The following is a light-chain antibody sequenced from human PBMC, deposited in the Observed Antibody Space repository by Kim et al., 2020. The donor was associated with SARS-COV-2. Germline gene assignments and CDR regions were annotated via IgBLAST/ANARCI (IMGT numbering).Light chain of an antibody. CDR3: QQYDIWPPLT. Sequence: EIVMTQSPATLSVSPGERVILSCRASQSINSNLAWYQQKPGQAPRLLMHGASIRATGIPARFSGSGSGTEFTLTISSLQSEDFAVYYWQQYDIWPPLTFGGGTKVDIK. V-gene: IGKV3-15*01. CDR2: GAS. CDR1: QSINSN. J-gene: IGKJ4*01.